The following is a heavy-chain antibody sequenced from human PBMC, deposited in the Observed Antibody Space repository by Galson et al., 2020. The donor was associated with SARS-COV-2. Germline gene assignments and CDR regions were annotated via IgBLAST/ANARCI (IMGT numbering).Heavy chain of an antibody. CDR1: GFTFGTSW. V-gene: IGHV3-74*01. CDR2: LNGDGSST. J-gene: IGHJ6*02. Sequence: TGGSLRLSCAASGFTFGTSWMHWVRQAPGEGLMWVSQLNGDGSSTTYGDSVKGRFTISRDNAKNTLYLQMNGLRAEDTAVYYCARDPTVTTPRGSYYYYGMGVWGQGTTGTVSS. CDR3: ARDPTVTTPRGSYYYYGMGV. D-gene: IGHD4-17*01.